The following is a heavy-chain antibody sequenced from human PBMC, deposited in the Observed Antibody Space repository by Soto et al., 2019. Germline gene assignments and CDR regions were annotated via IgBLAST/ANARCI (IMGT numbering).Heavy chain of an antibody. Sequence: PGGSLRLSCAGSGFTFSYYGMAWVRQAPGKGLEWISTISGDGSNTHYADSVQGRFSISRDNSKSTLNLQMNSLRVEDTAIYYCAQDVGVVMFSAWGQGTLVTVSS. CDR1: GFTFSYYG. D-gene: IGHD2-21*01. J-gene: IGHJ5*02. V-gene: IGHV3-23*01. CDR3: AQDVGVVMFSA. CDR2: ISGDGSNT.